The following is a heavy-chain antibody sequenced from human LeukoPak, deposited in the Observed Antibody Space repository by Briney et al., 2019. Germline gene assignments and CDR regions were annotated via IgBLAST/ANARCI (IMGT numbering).Heavy chain of an antibody. CDR1: GFTFSSYG. CDR3: AKVGSGDFDY. J-gene: IGHJ4*02. Sequence: GGSLRLSCAASGFTFSSYGMHWVRQAPGKGLEWVAVISYDGSNKYYADSVKGRFTISRDNSKNTLYLQMNSLRAEDTAVYYCAKVGSGDFDYWGQGTLVTVSS. D-gene: IGHD6-19*01. V-gene: IGHV3-30*18. CDR2: ISYDGSNK.